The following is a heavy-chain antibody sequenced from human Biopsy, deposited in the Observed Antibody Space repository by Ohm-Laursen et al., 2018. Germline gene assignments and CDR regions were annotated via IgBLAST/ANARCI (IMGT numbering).Heavy chain of an antibody. V-gene: IGHV4-4*07. CDR1: GDSINNYY. D-gene: IGHD6-13*01. Sequence: GTLSLTCTVSGDSINNYYWSWIRQPAGKGLEWIGRIYTSGSPNYSPSLKSRVTISVDTAKKQFSLSLRSVTAAETAVYYCARVPLPGIGAAYQGRFLYGMDVWGQGPTVSVSS. CDR2: IYTSGSP. J-gene: IGHJ6*02. CDR3: ARVPLPGIGAAYQGRFLYGMDV.